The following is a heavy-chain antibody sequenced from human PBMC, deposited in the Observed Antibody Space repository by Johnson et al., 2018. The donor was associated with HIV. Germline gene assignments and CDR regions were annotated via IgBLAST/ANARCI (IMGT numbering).Heavy chain of an antibody. V-gene: IGHV3-15*05. CDR3: ARGTNYLAWNGYQVGNGLDF. CDR2: IKTNTDGGAT. Sequence: AQLMESGGGVVQPGRSLRLSCAASRFTFSSYDMHWVRQAPGKGLEWVGSIKTNTDGGATDYAAPVTGRFPISRDASKHALFLQMNSLSVADTAFSYFARGTNYLAWNGYQVGNGLDFWGRGTRVIVSS. J-gene: IGHJ3*01. D-gene: IGHD3-3*01. CDR1: RFTFSSYD.